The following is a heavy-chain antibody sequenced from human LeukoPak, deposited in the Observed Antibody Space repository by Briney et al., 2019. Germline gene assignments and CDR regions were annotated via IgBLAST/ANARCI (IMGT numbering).Heavy chain of an antibody. V-gene: IGHV4-34*01. J-gene: IGHJ4*02. D-gene: IGHD6-6*01. CDR3: ARGEEEYSSSFNFDY. Sequence: SETLSLTCAVYGGSFSGYYWSWIRQPPGKGLEWIGEINHSGSTNYNPSLKSRVTISVDTSENQFSLKLSSVTAADTAVYYCARGEEEYSSSFNFDYWGQGTLVTVSS. CDR2: INHSGST. CDR1: GGSFSGYY.